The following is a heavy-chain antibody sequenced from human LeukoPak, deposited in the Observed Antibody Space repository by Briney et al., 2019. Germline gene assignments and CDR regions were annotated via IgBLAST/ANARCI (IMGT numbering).Heavy chain of an antibody. J-gene: IGHJ4*02. CDR1: GYTFTSYG. CDR3: ARGALGEVVVHNDY. Sequence: ASVKVSCKASGYTFTSYGISWVRQAPGQGLEWMGWISAYNGNTDYAQKLQGRVTMTTDTSTSTAYMELRSLRSDDTAVYYCARGALGEVVVHNDYWGQGTLVTVSS. V-gene: IGHV1-18*01. D-gene: IGHD3-22*01. CDR2: ISAYNGNT.